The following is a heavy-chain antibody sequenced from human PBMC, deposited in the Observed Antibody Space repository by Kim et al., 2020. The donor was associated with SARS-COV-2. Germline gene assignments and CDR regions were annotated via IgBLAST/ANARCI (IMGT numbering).Heavy chain of an antibody. CDR2: IGTAGDT. Sequence: GGSLRLSCAASGFTFSSYDMHWVRQATGKGLEWVSAIGTAGDTYYPGSVKGRFTISRENAKNSLYLQMNSLRAGDTAVYYCTAAAGLDAFDIWGQGTMVTVSS. D-gene: IGHD6-13*01. CDR1: GFTFSSYD. CDR3: TAAAGLDAFDI. V-gene: IGHV3-13*04. J-gene: IGHJ3*02.